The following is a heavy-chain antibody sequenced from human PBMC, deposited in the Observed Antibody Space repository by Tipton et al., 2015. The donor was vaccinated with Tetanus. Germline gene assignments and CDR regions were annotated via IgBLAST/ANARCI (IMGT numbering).Heavy chain of an antibody. V-gene: IGHV4-59*01. Sequence: TLSLTCTVSGGSISTYHWNWIRQSPGKGLEWIGYIDYFGTTKYNPSLKSRVAMSVDTSKNQLSLKLSSATSADTAVYYCARTSGYLYSNHWGQGTLVTVSS. J-gene: IGHJ1*01. CDR3: ARTSGYLYSNH. D-gene: IGHD3-3*01. CDR2: IDYFGTT. CDR1: GGSISTYH.